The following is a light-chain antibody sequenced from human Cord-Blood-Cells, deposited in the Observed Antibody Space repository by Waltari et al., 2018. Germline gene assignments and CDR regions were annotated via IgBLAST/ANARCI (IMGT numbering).Light chain of an antibody. CDR1: XXXXXGXXY. J-gene: IGLJ3*02. Sequence: QSALTQPASVSGSPGXXXXXXXXXXXXXXXGXXYVSWYQQHPGKAPKLMIYDVSNRPSGVSNRFSGSKSGNTASLTISGLQAEDEADYYCSSYTSSSTLVFGGGTKLTVL. CDR3: SSYTSSSTLV. CDR2: DVS. V-gene: IGLV2-14*01.